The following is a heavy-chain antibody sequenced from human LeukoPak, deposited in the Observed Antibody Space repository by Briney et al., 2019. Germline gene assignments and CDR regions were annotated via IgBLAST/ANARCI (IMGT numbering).Heavy chain of an antibody. Sequence: SVKVSCKASGGTFSSYAISWVRQAPGQGLEWMGGIIPIFGTANYAQKFQGRVTITADESTSTAYMELSSLRSEDTAVYYCARDEDLWFGESYFDYWGQGTLVTVSS. J-gene: IGHJ4*02. D-gene: IGHD3-10*01. CDR1: GGTFSSYA. CDR2: IIPIFGTA. V-gene: IGHV1-69*13. CDR3: ARDEDLWFGESYFDY.